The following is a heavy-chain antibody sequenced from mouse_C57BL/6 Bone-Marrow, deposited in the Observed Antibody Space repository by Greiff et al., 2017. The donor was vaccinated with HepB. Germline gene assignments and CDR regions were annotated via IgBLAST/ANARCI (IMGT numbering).Heavy chain of an antibody. V-gene: IGHV7-3*01. Sequence: EVMLVESGGGLVQPGGSLSLSCAASGFTFTDYYMSWVRQPPGKALEWVGFIRNKANGYTTEYSASVKGRFTISRDNSQSILYLQMNALRAEDSATYYCARLLPRDYFDYWGQGTTLTVSS. D-gene: IGHD1-1*01. CDR2: IRNKANGYTT. CDR3: ARLLPRDYFDY. CDR1: GFTFTDYY. J-gene: IGHJ2*01.